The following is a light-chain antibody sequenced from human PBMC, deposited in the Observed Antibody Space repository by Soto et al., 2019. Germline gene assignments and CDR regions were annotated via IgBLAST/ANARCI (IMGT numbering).Light chain of an antibody. CDR2: GAS. CDR1: QSVSTY. J-gene: IGKJ1*01. V-gene: IGKV3-15*01. Sequence: EIVMTQSPATLSVSPGERATLSCRASQSVSTYIAWYQQKPGQPPRLLIYGASTRATGIPARFSGSGSGTEFTLTISSLQSEDFAVYYCQHYNGWPAWTFGHGTKVEIK. CDR3: QHYNGWPAWT.